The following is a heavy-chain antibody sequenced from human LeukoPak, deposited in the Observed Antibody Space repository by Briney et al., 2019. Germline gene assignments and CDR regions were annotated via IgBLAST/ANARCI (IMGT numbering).Heavy chain of an antibody. Sequence: GAAVKVSCKASGYTVIGHYLHWVRQAPGQGLEWMGWLNPNSGGTNYAQKFQGRVTMTRDTSINTAYMELNSLTSDDTAMYYCAKDAYSGFSSSYNMDSWGQGTLVTVSS. CDR3: AKDAYSGFSSSYNMDS. V-gene: IGHV1-2*02. CDR2: LNPNSGGT. D-gene: IGHD5-18*01. CDR1: GYTVIGHY. J-gene: IGHJ4*02.